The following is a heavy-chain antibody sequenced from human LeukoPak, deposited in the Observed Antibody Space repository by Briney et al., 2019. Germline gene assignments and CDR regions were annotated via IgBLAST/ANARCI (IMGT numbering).Heavy chain of an antibody. CDR3: ARSGIPYYYGSGSYYQSFDY. CDR1: GGTFSSYA. CDR2: IILIFGTA. D-gene: IGHD3-10*01. J-gene: IGHJ4*02. V-gene: IGHV1-69*13. Sequence: GASVKVSCKASGGTFSSYAISWVRQAPGQGLEWMGGIILIFGTANYAQKFQGRVTITADESTSTAYMELSSLRSEDTAVYYCARSGIPYYYGSGSYYQSFDYWGQGTLVTVSS.